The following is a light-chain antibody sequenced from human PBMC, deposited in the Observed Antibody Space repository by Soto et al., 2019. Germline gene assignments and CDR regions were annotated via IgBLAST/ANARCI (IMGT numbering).Light chain of an antibody. V-gene: IGLV2-14*01. CDR3: NSYTTSSTYV. CDR1: SSDVGGYNY. CDR2: EVN. J-gene: IGLJ1*01. Sequence: QSVLTQPASVSGSPGQSITISCTGTSSDVGGYNYVSWYQQHPGKAPKLMIYEVNNRLSGVSNRFSGSKSGNTASLTTSGLEAEDEADYYCNSYTTSSTYVFGTGTKVTVL.